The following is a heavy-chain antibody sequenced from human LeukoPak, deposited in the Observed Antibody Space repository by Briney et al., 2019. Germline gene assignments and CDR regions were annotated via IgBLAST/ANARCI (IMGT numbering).Heavy chain of an antibody. CDR3: ARGLTRRGYYFDY. J-gene: IGHJ4*02. Sequence: PSETLSLTCAVYGGSFSGYYWSWIRQPPGKGLEWIGEINHSGSTNYNPSLKSRVTISVDTSKNQFSLKLSSVTAADTAVYYCARGLTRRGYYFDYWGQGTLVTVSS. CDR1: GGSFSGYY. D-gene: IGHD3-10*01. CDR2: INHSGST. V-gene: IGHV4-34*01.